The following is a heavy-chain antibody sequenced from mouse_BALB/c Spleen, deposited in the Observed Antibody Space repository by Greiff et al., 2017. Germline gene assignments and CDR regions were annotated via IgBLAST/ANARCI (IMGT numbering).Heavy chain of an antibody. J-gene: IGHJ2*01. CDR1: GFTFSSYT. CDR3: ANTVGRRGYFDY. D-gene: IGHD1-1*01. Sequence: EVQLVESGRGLVKPARSLSLSCAVSGFTFSSYTMSWDRQTPEKRLEWVATISSGGGNTYYPARVTGGFIISKDNAKNKLYLQMSSLRSEDTALYYCANTVGRRGYFDYWGQGTTVTVSS. CDR2: ISSGGGNT. V-gene: IGHV5-9*03.